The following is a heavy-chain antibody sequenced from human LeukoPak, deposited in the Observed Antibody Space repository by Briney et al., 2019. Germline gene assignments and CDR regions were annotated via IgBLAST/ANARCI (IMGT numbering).Heavy chain of an antibody. CDR3: ARADVITGTTGVDY. Sequence: ASVKVSCKASGYTFTSYGISWVRQAPGQGLEWMGWISAYNGNTNYAQKLQGRVTMTTDTSTSTAYMGLRSLRSDDTAVYYCARADVITGTTGVDYWGQGTLVTVSS. CDR2: ISAYNGNT. D-gene: IGHD1-7*01. J-gene: IGHJ4*02. CDR1: GYTFTSYG. V-gene: IGHV1-18*01.